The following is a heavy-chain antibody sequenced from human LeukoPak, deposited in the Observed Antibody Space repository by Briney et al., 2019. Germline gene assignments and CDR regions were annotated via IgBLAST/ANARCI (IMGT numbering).Heavy chain of an antibody. V-gene: IGHV3-23*01. Sequence: GGSLRLSCAASGFTFSSYAMSWVRQAPGKGLEWVSAISGSGGSTYYADSVKGRFTISRDNSKNTLYLQMNSLRAEDTAVYYCAKGLRAIVVVTANDYWGQGTLVTVSS. CDR3: AKGLRAIVVVTANDY. CDR1: GFTFSSYA. J-gene: IGHJ4*02. D-gene: IGHD3-22*01. CDR2: ISGSGGST.